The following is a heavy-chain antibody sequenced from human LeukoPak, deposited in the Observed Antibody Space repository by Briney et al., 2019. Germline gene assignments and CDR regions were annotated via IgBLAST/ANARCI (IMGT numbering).Heavy chain of an antibody. J-gene: IGHJ4*02. D-gene: IGHD6-13*01. V-gene: IGHV1-2*02. Sequence: GASVKVSCKASGFTFTDYYIHWVRQAPEQGLEWMGSIHPKSGGTKYAQKFQGRVTVTRDTSISAAYMELSRLTSDDTAVYYCARDPPAAGSTEFDFWGQGTLVTVSS. CDR1: GFTFTDYY. CDR2: IHPKSGGT. CDR3: ARDPPAAGSTEFDF.